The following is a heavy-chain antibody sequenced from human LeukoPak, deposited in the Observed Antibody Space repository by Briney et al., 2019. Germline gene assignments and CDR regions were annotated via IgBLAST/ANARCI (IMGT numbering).Heavy chain of an antibody. V-gene: IGHV4-4*02. CDR2: IYHNGTA. D-gene: IGHD2-2*02. CDR1: VGSISSGNW. CDR3: ATAPILRGEGGEHFKYGMDV. Sequence: SETLSLTCAVSVGSISSGNWWSWVRQSPGKGLEWIGEIYHNGTANYNPSLKSRVTISADRFTNHFSLKLTSFTAADTAVYYCATAPILRGEGGEHFKYGMDVWGQGTTVSVSS. J-gene: IGHJ6*02.